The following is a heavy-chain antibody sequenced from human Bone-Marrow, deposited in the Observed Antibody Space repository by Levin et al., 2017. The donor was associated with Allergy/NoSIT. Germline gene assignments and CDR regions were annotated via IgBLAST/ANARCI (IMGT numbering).Heavy chain of an antibody. D-gene: IGHD1-26*01. CDR3: AREAVGATYDY. Sequence: SVKVSCKASGGTFSSYLFTWVRQAPGQGLEWMGRIIPIADIINYAQKFEGRVTITADKSTSTVYMEVSSLRSDDTAVYYCAREAVGATYDYWGQGTLVTVSS. CDR2: IIPIADII. J-gene: IGHJ4*02. CDR1: GGTFSSYL. V-gene: IGHV1-69*04.